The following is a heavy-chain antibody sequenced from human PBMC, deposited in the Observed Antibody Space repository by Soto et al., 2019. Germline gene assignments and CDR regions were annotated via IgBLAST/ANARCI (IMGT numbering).Heavy chain of an antibody. CDR3: AKDPLLITMVHPEGVDP. V-gene: IGHV3-23*01. CDR1: GFTFSSYA. D-gene: IGHD3-10*01. J-gene: IGHJ5*02. Sequence: PGGSLRLSCAASGFTFSSYAMSWVRQAPGKGLEWASAISGSGGSTYYADSVKGRFTISRDNSKNTLYLQMNSLRAEDTAVYYCAKDPLLITMVHPEGVDPWGQGALVTVSS. CDR2: ISGSGGST.